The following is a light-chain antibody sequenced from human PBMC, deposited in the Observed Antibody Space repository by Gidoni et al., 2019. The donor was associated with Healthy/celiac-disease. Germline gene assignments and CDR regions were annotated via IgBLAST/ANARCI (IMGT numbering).Light chain of an antibody. Sequence: EIVLTQSPGTLSLSPGERATLSCRASQSVSSSYLAWYQQKPGQAPRLLIYGASSRATGIPDRFSGSGSGTDFTLTISRLEPEDFAVYYCQQYSSSPTWTFGQXTKVEIK. V-gene: IGKV3-20*01. CDR1: QSVSSSY. CDR2: GAS. CDR3: QQYSSSPTWT. J-gene: IGKJ1*01.